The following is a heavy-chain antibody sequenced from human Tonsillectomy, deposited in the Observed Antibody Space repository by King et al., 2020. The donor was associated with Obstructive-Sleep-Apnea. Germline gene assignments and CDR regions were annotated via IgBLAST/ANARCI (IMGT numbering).Heavy chain of an antibody. CDR3: ARYVPPSYSSSSGNFDL. Sequence: QLQESGPGLVKPSETLSLTCTVSGGSISSYYWSWIRQPPGKGLEWIGYIYYSGSTNYNPSLKSRVTISVDTSKNQFSLKLSSVPAADTAVYYCARYVPPSYSSSSGNFDLWGRGTLVTVSS. J-gene: IGHJ2*01. CDR1: GGSISSYY. D-gene: IGHD6-6*01. V-gene: IGHV4-59*01. CDR2: IYYSGST.